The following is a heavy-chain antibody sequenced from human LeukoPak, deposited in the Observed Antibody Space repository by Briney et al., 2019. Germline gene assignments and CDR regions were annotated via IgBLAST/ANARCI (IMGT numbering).Heavy chain of an antibody. CDR3: ASPDGYRDY. J-gene: IGHJ4*02. D-gene: IGHD5-24*01. CDR1: GYSISSGYY. V-gene: IGHV4-38-2*02. Sequence: SETLSLTCTVSGYSISSGYYWGWIRQPPGKGLEWIGYIYYSGSTNYNPSLKSRVTISVDTSKNQFSLKLSSVTAADTAVYYCASPDGYRDYWGQGTLVTVSS. CDR2: IYYSGST.